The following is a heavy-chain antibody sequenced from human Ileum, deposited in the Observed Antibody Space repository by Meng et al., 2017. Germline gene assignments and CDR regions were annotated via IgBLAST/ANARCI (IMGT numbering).Heavy chain of an antibody. J-gene: IGHJ4*02. Sequence: VSGPGLVRPSGTQSFTSAVPGGSISTRNWWSWLRQSPGQGLEWIGEIYHTGSTTYNPSLESRVTVSVGKSNTQFSLRLTSAPAADTAVYYCSGVSQRDGYNSANFDYWGQGALVTVSS. CDR3: SGVSQRDGYNSANFDY. D-gene: IGHD5-24*01. CDR2: IYHTGST. CDR1: GGSISTRNW. V-gene: IGHV4-4*02.